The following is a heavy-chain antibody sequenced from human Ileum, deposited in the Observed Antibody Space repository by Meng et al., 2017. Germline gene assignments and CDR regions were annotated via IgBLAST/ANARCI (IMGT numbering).Heavy chain of an antibody. CDR2: ISASGAGT. J-gene: IGHJ4*02. Sequence: ESLKISCAASGFTFSSYAMSWVRQAPGKGLEWVSTISASGAGTYYADSVKGRFTISRDNSKNTLSLQMNNLRAEDTAVYYCAKDPGMGGQGTLVTVAS. CDR3: AKDPGM. D-gene: IGHD5-24*01. V-gene: IGHV3-23*01. CDR1: GFTFSSYA.